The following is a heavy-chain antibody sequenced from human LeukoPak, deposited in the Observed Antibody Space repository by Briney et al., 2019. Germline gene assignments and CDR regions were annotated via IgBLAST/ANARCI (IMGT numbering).Heavy chain of an antibody. CDR1: GYTFTSYG. J-gene: IGHJ5*02. CDR3: ARGYCSSTSCFVWGWFDP. D-gene: IGHD2-2*01. Sequence: GASVKVSCKASGYTFTSYGISWVRQAPRQGLEWMGWISAYNGNTNYAQKLQGRVTMTTDTSTSTAYMELRSLRSDDTAVYYCARGYCSSTSCFVWGWFDPWGQGTLVTVSS. V-gene: IGHV1-18*01. CDR2: ISAYNGNT.